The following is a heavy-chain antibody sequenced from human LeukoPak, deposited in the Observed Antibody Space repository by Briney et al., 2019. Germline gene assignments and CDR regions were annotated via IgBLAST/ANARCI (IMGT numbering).Heavy chain of an antibody. CDR3: ARQNSLAAGHSYYFDY. CDR2: IYYSGDT. CDR1: GGSITSSSHY. J-gene: IGHJ4*02. V-gene: IGHV4-39*01. D-gene: IGHD6-13*01. Sequence: SETLSLTCTVSGGSITSSSHYWGWIRQPPGKGLEWIGSIYYSGDTYYNPSLKSRVTISVDTSKNQFSLKLSSVTAADTAVYYCARQNSLAAGHSYYFDYWGQGTLVTVSS.